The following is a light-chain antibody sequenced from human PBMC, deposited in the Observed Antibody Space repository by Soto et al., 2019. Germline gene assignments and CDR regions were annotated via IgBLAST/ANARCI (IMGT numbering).Light chain of an antibody. J-gene: IGKJ4*01. V-gene: IGKV3-11*01. CDR1: QSVSSY. CDR3: QQRSNWLLT. Sequence: EIVLTQSPATLSLSPGERATLSCRASQSVSSYLAWYQQKPGQAPRLLIYDASNRATGIPARFSGSGSGTNFTLTISSLESEDFAVYYCQQRSNWLLTFGGGTKVDI. CDR2: DAS.